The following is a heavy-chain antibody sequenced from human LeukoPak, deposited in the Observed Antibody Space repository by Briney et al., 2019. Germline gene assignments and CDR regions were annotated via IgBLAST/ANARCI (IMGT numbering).Heavy chain of an antibody. D-gene: IGHD2-15*01. CDR1: GFTFSTYS. J-gene: IGHJ4*02. Sequence: PGGSLRLSCAASGFTFSTYSMNWVRQAPGKGLEWVSSISSSSSYIYYADSVKGRFTISRDNAKNSLYLQMNSLRAEDTAMYYCAGVYCSGGSCYYDYWGQGTLVTVSS. V-gene: IGHV3-21*01. CDR3: AGVYCSGGSCYYDY. CDR2: ISSSSSYI.